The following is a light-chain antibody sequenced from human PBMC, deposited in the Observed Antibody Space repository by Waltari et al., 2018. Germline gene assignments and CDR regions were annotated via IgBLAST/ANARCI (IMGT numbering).Light chain of an antibody. CDR2: VNS. Sequence: QSVLTPPPSVSGPPGQRVTISCPGSSPNIGAGYDVHWYQHFPGTAPKLLIYVNSNRPSGVPDRFSGSKSGTSASLAITGLQAEDEADYYCQSYDRSQRVVFGGGTKLTVL. J-gene: IGLJ2*01. CDR1: SPNIGAGYD. V-gene: IGLV1-40*01. CDR3: QSYDRSQRVV.